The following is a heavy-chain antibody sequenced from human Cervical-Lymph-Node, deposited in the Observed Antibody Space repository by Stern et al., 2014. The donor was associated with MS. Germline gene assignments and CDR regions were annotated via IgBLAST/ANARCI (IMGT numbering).Heavy chain of an antibody. CDR1: GFTFSKYG. J-gene: IGHJ6*02. CDR3: AREYTTSSKVYGMDV. CDR2: ISYDGSYK. D-gene: IGHD1-26*01. V-gene: IGHV3-30*19. Sequence: QVQLGQSGGGVVQPGRSLRLSCAASGFTFSKYGIHWVRQAPGTGLEWLAVISYDGSYKNYADSVRGRFTISRDNPRNTVFLQMNSLRAEDTAVYQCAREYTTSSKVYGMDVWGQGTTVTVSS.